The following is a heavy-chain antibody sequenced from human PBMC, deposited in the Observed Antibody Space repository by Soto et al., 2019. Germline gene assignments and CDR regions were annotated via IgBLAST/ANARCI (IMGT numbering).Heavy chain of an antibody. CDR3: ATPLDGYNRKIIGFAFDI. CDR1: GFTFSSYA. J-gene: IGHJ3*02. Sequence: QVQLVESGGGVVQPGRSLRLSCAASGFTFSSYAMHWVRQAPGKGLEWVAVISYDGSNKYYADSVKGRFTISRDNSTNSLYRQMNSLRAEDTAVYYCATPLDGYNRKIIGFAFDIWGQGTMVSVSS. D-gene: IGHD5-12*01. V-gene: IGHV3-30-3*01. CDR2: ISYDGSNK.